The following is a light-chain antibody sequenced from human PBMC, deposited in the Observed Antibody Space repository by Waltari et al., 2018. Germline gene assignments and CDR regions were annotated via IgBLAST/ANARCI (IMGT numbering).Light chain of an antibody. V-gene: IGKV1-6*01. J-gene: IGKJ4*01. CDR3: QQYCTTPLT. CDR2: AAS. CDR1: QAIRND. Sequence: AIQMTQSPSSPSASVGDSVTITCRASQAIRNDLGWYQQTPGRAPKLLIFAASSLQSGVPSRFSGSGSGTDFTLTITSLQAEDVAVYYCQQYCTTPLTFGGGTKVEIK.